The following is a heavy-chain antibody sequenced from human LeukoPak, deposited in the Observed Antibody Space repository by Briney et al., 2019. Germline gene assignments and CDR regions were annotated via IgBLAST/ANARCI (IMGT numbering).Heavy chain of an antibody. CDR3: ARDSKGHCASTSCYEVRYFDL. D-gene: IGHD2-2*01. CDR2: ISSSSSYI. CDR1: GFTFSSYS. Sequence: GGSLRLSCAASGFTFSSYSMDWVRQAPGKGLEWVSSISSSSSYIYYADSVKGRFTISRDNAKSSLYLQMNSLSVEDTAVYYCARDSKGHCASTSCYEVRYFDLWGRGTLVTVSS. J-gene: IGHJ2*01. V-gene: IGHV3-21*06.